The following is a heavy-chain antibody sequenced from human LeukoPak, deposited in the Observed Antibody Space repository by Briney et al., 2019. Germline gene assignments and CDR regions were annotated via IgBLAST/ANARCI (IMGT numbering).Heavy chain of an antibody. D-gene: IGHD5-24*01. CDR3: ARGGFGTGYNYDY. CDR1: VYTFTGYY. V-gene: IGHV1-2*02. J-gene: IGHJ4*02. Sequence: ASVKLSCKASVYTFTGYYMHWVRRAPGQRLEWMGWINPNSGGTNYAQKFQGRVTMTRDTSISTAYMELSRLRSDATAVSYCARGGFGTGYNYDYWGQGTLVTVSP. CDR2: INPNSGGT.